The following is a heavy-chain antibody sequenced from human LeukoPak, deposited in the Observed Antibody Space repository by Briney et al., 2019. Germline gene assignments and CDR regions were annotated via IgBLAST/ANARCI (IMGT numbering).Heavy chain of an antibody. CDR2: ISNDESKK. CDR1: GFTFSSYG. CDR3: AKDRYSYAFEYFES. Sequence: GGSLRLSCAASGFTFSSYGMHWVRQAPGKGLEWVAVISNDESKKYYADSVKGRFTISRDNSKNTLSLQVSSLRAEDMAVYYCAKDRYSYAFEYFESWGQGTLVTVSS. V-gene: IGHV3-30*18. D-gene: IGHD3-16*01. J-gene: IGHJ4*02.